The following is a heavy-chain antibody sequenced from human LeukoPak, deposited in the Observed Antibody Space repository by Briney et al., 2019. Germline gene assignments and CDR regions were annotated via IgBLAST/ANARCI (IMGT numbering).Heavy chain of an antibody. D-gene: IGHD3-3*01. J-gene: IGHJ5*02. CDR3: AREVGHYDFWSADEWRWFDP. CDR2: IYTSGST. Sequence: SETLSLTCTVSGGSLSSYYWSWIRQPAGKGLEWIGRIYTSGSTNYNPSLKSRVTMPVDTSKNQFSLKLSSVTAADTAVYYCAREVGHYDFWSADEWRWFDPWGQGTLVTVSS. CDR1: GGSLSSYY. V-gene: IGHV4-4*07.